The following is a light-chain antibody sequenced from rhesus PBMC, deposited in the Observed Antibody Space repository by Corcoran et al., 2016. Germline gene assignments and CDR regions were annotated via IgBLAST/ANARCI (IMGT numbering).Light chain of an antibody. CDR2: YAS. CDR1: QGICRW. V-gene: IGKV1-19*01. Sequence: DIQMTQSPSSLSASVGDKVTITCHASQGICRWLAWYQQKPGKAPKPLVYYASILHSGVPSRFSGSGSGTAYTLPISSLQPEEFATYYWQQYDDLPWTFGQGTKVEIK. CDR3: QQYDDLPWT. J-gene: IGKJ1*01.